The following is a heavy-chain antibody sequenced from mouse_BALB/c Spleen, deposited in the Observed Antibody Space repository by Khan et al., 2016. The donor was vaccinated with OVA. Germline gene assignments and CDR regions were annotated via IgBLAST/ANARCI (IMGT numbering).Heavy chain of an antibody. CDR2: ISSSGST. Sequence: EVQLQESGPGLVKPSQSLSLTCTVTGYSITSDYAWNWIRQFPGNKLEWMGYISSSGSTNYNPALKSRISITRDTSKNQFFLQLNSVTTEDTATYYRARDGSRYNYAMDYWGQGTSVTVSP. CDR3: ARDGSRYNYAMDY. V-gene: IGHV3-2*02. CDR1: GYSITSDYA. D-gene: IGHD2-3*01. J-gene: IGHJ4*01.